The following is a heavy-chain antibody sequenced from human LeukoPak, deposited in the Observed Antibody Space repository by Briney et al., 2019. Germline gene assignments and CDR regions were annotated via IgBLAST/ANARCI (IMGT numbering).Heavy chain of an antibody. Sequence: GRSLRLSCAASGFTFSSYGMHWVRQAPGKGLEWVAVIWYDGSNKYYADSVKGRFTISRDNSKNTLYLQMNSLRAEDTAVYYCARGDYDFWSGYYHYYYYGMDVWGQGTTVTVTS. CDR1: GFTFSSYG. CDR2: IWYDGSNK. J-gene: IGHJ6*02. CDR3: ARGDYDFWSGYYHYYYYGMDV. V-gene: IGHV3-33*01. D-gene: IGHD3-3*01.